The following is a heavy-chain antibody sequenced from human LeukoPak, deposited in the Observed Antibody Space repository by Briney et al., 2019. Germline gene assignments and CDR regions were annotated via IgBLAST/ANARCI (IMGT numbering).Heavy chain of an antibody. CDR3: ARDDALGDNALDI. D-gene: IGHD3-16*01. CDR1: GFTFSSYA. CDR2: ILNDGSRE. Sequence: GGSLRLSCAASGFTFSSYAMHWVRQAPGKGVEGGAVILNDGSREKYADSVKGRFTISRDNSKNTLFLQMNSLRAEDTAVYYCARDDALGDNALDIWGQGTMVTVSS. J-gene: IGHJ3*02. V-gene: IGHV3-33*08.